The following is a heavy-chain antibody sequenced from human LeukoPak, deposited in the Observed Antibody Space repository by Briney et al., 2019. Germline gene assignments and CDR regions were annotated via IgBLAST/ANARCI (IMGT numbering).Heavy chain of an antibody. J-gene: IGHJ4*02. V-gene: IGHV3-30*04. CDR1: GFTFSSYA. CDR2: ISYGGSNK. CDR3: ARDSSAGYSSSWLDY. Sequence: GGSLRLSCAASGFTFSSYAMHWVRQAPGKGLEWVAVISYGGSNKYYADSVKGRFTISRDNSKNTLYLQMNSLRAEDTAVYYCARDSSAGYSSSWLDYWGQGTLVTVSS. D-gene: IGHD6-13*01.